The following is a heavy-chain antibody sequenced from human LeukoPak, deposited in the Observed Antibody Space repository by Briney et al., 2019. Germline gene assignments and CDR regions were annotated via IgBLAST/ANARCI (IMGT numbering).Heavy chain of an antibody. CDR3: TTEYSSSSVRLYYFDY. CDR2: IKSKTDGGTT. V-gene: IGHV3-15*01. CDR1: GFTFSNAW. J-gene: IGHJ4*02. Sequence: PGGSLRLPCAASGFTFSNAWMSWVRQAPGKGLEWVGRIKSKTDGGTTDYAAPVKGRFTISRDDSKNTLYLQMNSLKTEDTAVYYCTTEYSSSSVRLYYFDYWGQGTLVTVSS. D-gene: IGHD6-6*01.